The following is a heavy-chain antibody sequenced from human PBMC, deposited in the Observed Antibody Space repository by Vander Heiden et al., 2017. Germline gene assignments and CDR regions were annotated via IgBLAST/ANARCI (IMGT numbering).Heavy chain of an antibody. J-gene: IGHJ1*01. CDR1: GFTFSDHY. CDR2: IRNKAASHTT. CDR3: ATSPSSGYN. Sequence: EVQLVKSGGGLVQPGGSLRLSGLGSGFTFSDHYMDWVRQAPGKGLEWVGRIRNKAASHTTAYAASVEGRFAISRDDSKNSLYLQLNSLKTEDTAMYYCATSPSSGYNWGQGTQVTVSS. V-gene: IGHV3-72*01. D-gene: IGHD3-22*01.